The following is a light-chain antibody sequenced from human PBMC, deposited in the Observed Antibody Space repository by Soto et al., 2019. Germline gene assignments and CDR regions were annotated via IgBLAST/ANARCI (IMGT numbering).Light chain of an antibody. CDR1: QSISRT. V-gene: IGKV3D-15*01. CDR3: QQYNNWPLT. Sequence: IVLTQSPPTLSLSPGARXXLXXXASQSISRTLAWYQQKSGQPPRLLIYDASTRATGFPARFSGSGSGTEFTLTISSLQSEDFAVYYCQQYNNWPLTFGGGTKVDIK. CDR2: DAS. J-gene: IGKJ4*01.